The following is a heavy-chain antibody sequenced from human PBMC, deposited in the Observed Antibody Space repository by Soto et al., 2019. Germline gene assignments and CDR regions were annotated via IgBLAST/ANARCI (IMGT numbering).Heavy chain of an antibody. J-gene: IGHJ5*02. CDR3: ATQEVGGTYVYTFDP. CDR2: IYYSGST. CDR1: GGSISSYY. D-gene: IGHD1-26*01. Sequence: SETLSLTCTVSGGSISSYYWGWIRQPPGKGLEWIGSIYYSGSTYYNPSLKSRVTISVDTSKNQFSLKLSSVTAADTAVYYCATQEVGGTYVYTFDPWGQGTLVTVSS. V-gene: IGHV4-59*05.